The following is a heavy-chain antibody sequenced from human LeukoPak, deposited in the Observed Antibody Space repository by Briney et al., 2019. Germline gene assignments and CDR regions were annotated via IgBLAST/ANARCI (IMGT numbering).Heavy chain of an antibody. D-gene: IGHD5-24*01. Sequence: GGSLRLSCAASGFTFNSYGMHWVRQAPGKGLEWVAFIRYDGSYEYYADSVKGRFTISRDNSKTTLYLQMNSLRSEDTAVYYCAKDGGLHLYYYYNYMDLWGKGTTVTVSS. CDR2: IRYDGSYE. V-gene: IGHV3-30*02. J-gene: IGHJ6*03. CDR1: GFTFNSYG. CDR3: AKDGGLHLYYYYNYMDL.